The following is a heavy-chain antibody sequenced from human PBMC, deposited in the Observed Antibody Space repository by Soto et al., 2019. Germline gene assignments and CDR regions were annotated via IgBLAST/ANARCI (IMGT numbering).Heavy chain of an antibody. D-gene: IGHD2-15*01. CDR1: GGSISSSGYY. CDR3: VWGDKVVAEDF. J-gene: IGHJ4*02. Sequence: SETLSLTCTVSGGSISSSGYYWGWIRQPPGKGLEWIGTIYHSGSTYYNPSLKSRVTISVDRSKNQFSLKLSSVTAADTAVYYCVWGDKVVAEDFWGQGTLVTVSS. V-gene: IGHV4-39*01. CDR2: IYHSGST.